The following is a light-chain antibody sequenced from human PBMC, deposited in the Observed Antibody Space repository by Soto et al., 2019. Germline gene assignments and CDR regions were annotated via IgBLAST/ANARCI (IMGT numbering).Light chain of an antibody. J-gene: IGLJ2*01. CDR3: SSYTSSNTLV. CDR1: TSDVGGYSY. Sequence: QSALTQPASVSGSPGQSITISCTGTTSDVGGYSYVSWYQQHPGKAPKLMIYIVSNRPSGVPNRFSGSKSGNTASLTISGLQDEDEANYYCSSYTSSNTLVFGGGTQLTVL. V-gene: IGLV2-14*01. CDR2: IVS.